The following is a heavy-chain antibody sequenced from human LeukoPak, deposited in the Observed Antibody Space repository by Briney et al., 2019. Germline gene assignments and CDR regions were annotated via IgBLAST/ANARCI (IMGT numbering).Heavy chain of an antibody. V-gene: IGHV4-34*01. Sequence: SETLSLTCAVYGGSFSGYYWSWIRQPPGKGLEWIGEINHSGSTNYNPSLKSRVTISVDTSKNQFSLKLSSVTAADTAVYYCARVGHYYYYGMDFWGQGTTVTVSS. CDR3: ARVGHYYYYGMDF. CDR1: GGSFSGYY. J-gene: IGHJ6*02. CDR2: INHSGST.